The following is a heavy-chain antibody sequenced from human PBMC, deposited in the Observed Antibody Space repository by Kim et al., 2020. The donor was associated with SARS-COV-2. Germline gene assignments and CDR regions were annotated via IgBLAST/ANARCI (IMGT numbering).Heavy chain of an antibody. D-gene: IGHD5-18*01. CDR1: GGSISSSNW. J-gene: IGHJ4*02. CDR3: ATLPTIQPEPSGDY. Sequence: SETLSLTCAVSGGSISSSNWWSWVRQPPGKGLEWIGEIYHSGSTNYNPSLKSRVTISVDKSKNQFSLKLSSVTAADTAVYYCATLPTIQPEPSGDYWGQGTLVTVSS. CDR2: IYHSGST. V-gene: IGHV4-4*02.